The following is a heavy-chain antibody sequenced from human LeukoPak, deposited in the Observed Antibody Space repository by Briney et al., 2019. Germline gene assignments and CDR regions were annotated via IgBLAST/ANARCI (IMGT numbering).Heavy chain of an antibody. J-gene: IGHJ4*02. Sequence: PSQTLSLTCTVSGGSISSGDYYWSWICQPPGKGLEWIGYIYYSGSTYYNPSLKSRVTISVDTSKNQFSLKLSSVTAADTAVYYCARSQLPLSGFDYWGQGTLVTVSS. V-gene: IGHV4-30-4*01. D-gene: IGHD2-15*01. CDR2: IYYSGST. CDR1: GGSISSGDYY. CDR3: ARSQLPLSGFDY.